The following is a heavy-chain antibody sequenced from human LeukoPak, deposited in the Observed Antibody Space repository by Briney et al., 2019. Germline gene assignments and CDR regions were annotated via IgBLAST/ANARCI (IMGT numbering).Heavy chain of an antibody. CDR2: ISGSGGST. V-gene: IGHV3-23*01. Sequence: GGSLRLSCAASGFTFSSYAMSWVRQAPGKGLEWVSAISGSGGSTYYADSVKGRFTISRDNSKNTLYLQMNSLRAEDTAVYYCAKDPFLAAAASSYFDYWGQGTLVTVSS. D-gene: IGHD6-13*01. CDR3: AKDPFLAAAASSYFDY. CDR1: GFTFSSYA. J-gene: IGHJ4*02.